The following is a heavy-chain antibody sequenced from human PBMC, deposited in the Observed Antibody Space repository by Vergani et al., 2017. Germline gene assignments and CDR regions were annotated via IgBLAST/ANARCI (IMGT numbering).Heavy chain of an antibody. J-gene: IGHJ3*01. CDR2: IYVSGIT. CDR3: ARDNKQLRPRACDL. Sequence: QVQLQESGPGLVKPSQTLSLTCTVSGASINNDFYYWHWIRQPAGKGLEWIGRIYVSGITDCNSSLQSRVSMSVDTSKNQFSLTLTSVTAADTAVYYCARDNKQLRPRACDLWGQGTMVTVSS. CDR1: GASINNDFYY. V-gene: IGHV4-61*02. D-gene: IGHD4-23*01.